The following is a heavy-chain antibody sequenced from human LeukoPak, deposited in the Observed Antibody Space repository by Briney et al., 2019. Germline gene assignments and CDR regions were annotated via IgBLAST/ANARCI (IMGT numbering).Heavy chain of an antibody. J-gene: IGHJ4*02. CDR1: GYTFTGYY. CDR2: INPNSGGT. D-gene: IGHD3-22*01. Sequence: ASVKVSCKASGYTFTGYYMHWVRQAPGQGLEWMGWINPNSGGTNYAQKFQGRVTMTRDTSISTAYMDLSRLRSDDTAVYYCARAATPTGSGYYYWGQGTLVTVSS. V-gene: IGHV1-2*02. CDR3: ARAATPTGSGYYY.